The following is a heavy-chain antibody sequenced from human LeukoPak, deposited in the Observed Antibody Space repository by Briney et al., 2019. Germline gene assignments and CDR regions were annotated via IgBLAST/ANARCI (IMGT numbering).Heavy chain of an antibody. Sequence: SETLSLTCAVYGGSFSGYYWSWIRQPPGKGLEWIGEINHSGSTNYNPSLKSRVTISVDTSKNQFSLKLSSVTAADTAVYYCAREFPESFTIFASFYYMDVWGKGTTVTVSS. V-gene: IGHV4-34*01. CDR3: AREFPESFTIFASFYYMDV. D-gene: IGHD3-3*01. J-gene: IGHJ6*03. CDR1: GGSFSGYY. CDR2: INHSGST.